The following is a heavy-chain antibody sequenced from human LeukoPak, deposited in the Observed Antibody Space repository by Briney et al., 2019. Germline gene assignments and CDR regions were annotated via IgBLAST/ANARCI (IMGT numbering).Heavy chain of an antibody. CDR2: INSDGSST. J-gene: IGHJ5*02. V-gene: IGHV3-74*01. Sequence: GGSLRLSCAASGFTFSSYWMRWVRQAPGKGLVWVSRINSDGSSTSYADSVKGRFTISRDNAKNTLYLQMNSLRAEDTAVYYCAREGQNDILTGPQDWFDPWGQGTLVTVSS. D-gene: IGHD3-9*01. CDR3: AREGQNDILTGPQDWFDP. CDR1: GFTFSSYW.